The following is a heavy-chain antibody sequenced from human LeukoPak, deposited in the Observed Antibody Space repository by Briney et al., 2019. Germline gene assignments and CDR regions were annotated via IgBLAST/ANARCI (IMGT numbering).Heavy chain of an antibody. CDR2: ISSSSSYI. CDR3: ARETYGDYVYAFDI. CDR1: GFTFSDYY. D-gene: IGHD4-17*01. J-gene: IGHJ3*02. V-gene: IGHV3-21*01. Sequence: GGSLRLSCAASGFTFSDYYMSWVRQAPGKGLEWVSSISSSSSYIYYADSVKGRFTISRDNAKNSLYLQMNSLRAEDTAVYYCARETYGDYVYAFDIWGQGTMVTVSS.